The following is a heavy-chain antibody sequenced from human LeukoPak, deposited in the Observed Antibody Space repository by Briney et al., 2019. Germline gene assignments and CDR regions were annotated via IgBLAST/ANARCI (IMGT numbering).Heavy chain of an antibody. D-gene: IGHD3-10*01. CDR1: GGSFSGYY. V-gene: IGHV4-34*01. J-gene: IGHJ4*02. Sequence: PSETLSLTCAVYGGSFSGYYWSWIRQPPGKGLEWIGEINHSGSTNYNPSLKSRVTISVDTSKNQFSLKLSSVTAADTAVYYCAREVRAVSGSYQDYWGQGTLVTVSS. CDR3: AREVRAVSGSYQDY. CDR2: INHSGST.